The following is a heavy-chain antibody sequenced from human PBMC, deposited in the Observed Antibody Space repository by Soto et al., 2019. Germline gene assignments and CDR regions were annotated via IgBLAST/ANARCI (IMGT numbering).Heavy chain of an antibody. V-gene: IGHV1-3*01. CDR2: INAGNGNT. CDR3: ARVLSSSSFYYYYGMDV. J-gene: IGHJ6*02. Sequence: ASVKVSCKASGYTFTSYAMHWVRQAPGQRLEWMGWINAGNGNTKYSQKFQSRVTITRDTSASTAYMELSSLRSEDTAVYYCARVLSSSSFYYYYGMDVWGQGTKVTVSS. D-gene: IGHD6-6*01. CDR1: GYTFTSYA.